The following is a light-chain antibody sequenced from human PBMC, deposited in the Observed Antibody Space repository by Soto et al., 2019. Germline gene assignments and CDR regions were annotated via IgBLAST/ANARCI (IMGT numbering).Light chain of an antibody. CDR1: TSNIGSKF. CDR2: AND. Sequence: QSVVTQPPSASVTPGQRVTTSCSGSTSNIGSKFVYWYQQNPGTAPKLLIYANDQRPSGVPDRFSGSKSGTSASLAISGLRSEDEADYYCVAWDGTLSAWVFGGGTKLTVL. J-gene: IGLJ3*02. V-gene: IGLV1-47*01. CDR3: VAWDGTLSAWV.